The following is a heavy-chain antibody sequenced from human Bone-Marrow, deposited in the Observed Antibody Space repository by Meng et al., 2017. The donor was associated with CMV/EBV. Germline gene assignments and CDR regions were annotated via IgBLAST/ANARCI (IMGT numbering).Heavy chain of an antibody. CDR1: GGSVSSGSYY. Sequence: SEPLSLTCTVSGGSVSSGSYYWSWIRQPPGKGLEWIGYIYYSGSTNYNPFLKSRVTISVDTSKNQFSLKLSSVTAADTAVYYCARDGYYDFWSGYLRYWGQGTLVTVSS. CDR3: ARDGYYDFWSGYLRY. V-gene: IGHV4-61*01. D-gene: IGHD3-3*01. J-gene: IGHJ4*02. CDR2: IYYSGST.